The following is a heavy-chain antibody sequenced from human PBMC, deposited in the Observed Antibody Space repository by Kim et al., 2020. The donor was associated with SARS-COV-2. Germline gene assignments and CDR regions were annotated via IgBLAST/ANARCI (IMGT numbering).Heavy chain of an antibody. V-gene: IGHV4-59*13. CDR1: GGSISSYY. D-gene: IGHD6-19*01. J-gene: IGHJ6*02. Sequence: SETLSLTCTVSGGSISSYYWSWIRQPPGKGLEWIGYIYYSGSTNYNPSLKSRVTISVDTSKNQFSLKLSSVTAADTAVYYCARDSGLAGTLPRTLHFYYYGMDVWGQGTTVTVSS. CDR3: ARDSGLAGTLPRTLHFYYYGMDV. CDR2: IYYSGST.